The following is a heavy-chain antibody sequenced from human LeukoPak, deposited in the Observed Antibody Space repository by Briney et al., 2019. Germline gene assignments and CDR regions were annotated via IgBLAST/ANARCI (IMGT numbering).Heavy chain of an antibody. V-gene: IGHV1-2*06. D-gene: IGHD3-10*01. CDR1: GYTFTGYY. CDR3: ASEKKNLFHGSVGTFDY. Sequence: ASVKVSCKASGYTFTGYYMHWVRQAPGQGLEWMGRINPNSGGTNYAQKSQGRVTMTRDTSISTAYMELSRLRSDDTAVYYCASEKKNLFHGSVGTFDYWGQGTLVTVSS. J-gene: IGHJ4*02. CDR2: INPNSGGT.